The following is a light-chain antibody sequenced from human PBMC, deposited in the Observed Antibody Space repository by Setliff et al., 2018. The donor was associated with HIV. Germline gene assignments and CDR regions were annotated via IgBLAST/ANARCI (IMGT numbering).Light chain of an antibody. V-gene: IGLV3-21*03. Sequence: SYELTQPPSVSVAPGKTARITCGGNNIGVKTVHWYQQKPGQAPVLVVYDDSDRPSGIPERFSGSNSGNTATLTISRVEAGDEADYYCQVWDSGSDYVFGTGTKVTVL. CDR1: NIGVKT. CDR2: DDS. CDR3: QVWDSGSDYV. J-gene: IGLJ1*01.